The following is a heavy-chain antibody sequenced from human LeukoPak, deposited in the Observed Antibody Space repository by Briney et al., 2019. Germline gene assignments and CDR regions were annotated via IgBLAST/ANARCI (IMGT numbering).Heavy chain of an antibody. D-gene: IGHD5-24*01. V-gene: IGHV4-61*02. CDR1: GGSIYSGSYY. CDR3: ARDRRDGYNLYYFDL. Sequence: PSETLSLTCTVSGGSIYSGSYYWSWIRQPAGKGLEWIGRIYTSGSTNYNPSLKSRVTISVDTSKKQFSPKLSSVTAADTAVYYCARDRRDGYNLYYFDLWGQGTLVTVSS. CDR2: IYTSGST. J-gene: IGHJ4*02.